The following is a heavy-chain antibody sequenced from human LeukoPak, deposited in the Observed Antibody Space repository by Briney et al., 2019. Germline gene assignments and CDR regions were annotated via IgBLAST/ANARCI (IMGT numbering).Heavy chain of an antibody. V-gene: IGHV3-21*04. CDR1: GFTFSSYS. Sequence: GGSLRLSCAASGFTFSSYSMNWVRQAPGKGLEWVSSISSSSSYIYYADSVKGRFTISRDNAKNSLYLQMNSLRAEDTALYYCARFKPDYYYYMDVWGKGTTVTVSS. CDR2: ISSSSSYI. CDR3: ARFKPDYYYYMDV. J-gene: IGHJ6*03.